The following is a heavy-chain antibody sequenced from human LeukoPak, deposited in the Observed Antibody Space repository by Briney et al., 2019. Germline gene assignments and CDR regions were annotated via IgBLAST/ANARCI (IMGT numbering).Heavy chain of an antibody. J-gene: IGHJ4*02. V-gene: IGHV4-59*08. CDR1: GGSISSYY. Sequence: SETLSLTCTISGGSISSYYWNWIRQPPGKGLEWIGHVFYSGHTNYSPSLESRVTISVDTSKNQFSLRLTSVTAADTAIYYCARHSSGLYYFRYWGQGTLVTVSS. CDR2: VFYSGHT. D-gene: IGHD6-19*01. CDR3: ARHSSGLYYFRY.